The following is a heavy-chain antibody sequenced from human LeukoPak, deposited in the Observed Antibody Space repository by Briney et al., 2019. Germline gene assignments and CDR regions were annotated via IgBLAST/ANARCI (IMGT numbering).Heavy chain of an antibody. Sequence: ASVKVTCKASGYTFNSYGISWVRQAPGQGLEWMGWISGYNGATNYAQKVQGRVTVTTDTSTSTAYMELRSLTSDDTAVHYCARDASYGPHAFDIWGQGTMVTVSS. CDR2: ISGYNGAT. J-gene: IGHJ3*02. CDR3: ARDASYGPHAFDI. V-gene: IGHV1-18*01. CDR1: GYTFNSYG. D-gene: IGHD4-17*01.